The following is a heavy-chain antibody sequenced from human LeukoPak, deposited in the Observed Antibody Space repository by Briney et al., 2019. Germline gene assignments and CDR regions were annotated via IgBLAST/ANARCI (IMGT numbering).Heavy chain of an antibody. D-gene: IGHD6-19*01. CDR1: GGTFSSYA. J-gene: IGHJ6*03. V-gene: IGHV1-69*05. CDR2: IIPIFGTA. CDR3: ARGPQWRGDSYYMDV. Sequence: SVKVSCKASGGTFSSYAISWVRQAPGQGLEWMGGIIPIFGTANYAQKFQGRVTITTDESTSTAYMELSSLRSEDTAVYYCARGPQWRGDSYYMDVWGRGTTVTVSS.